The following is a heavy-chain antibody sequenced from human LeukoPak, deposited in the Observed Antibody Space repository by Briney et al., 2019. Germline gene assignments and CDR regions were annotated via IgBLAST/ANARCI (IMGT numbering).Heavy chain of an antibody. J-gene: IGHJ3*02. Sequence: PSQTLSLTCTVSGGSISSGDYYWSWIRQPPRKGLEWIGYIYYSGSTYYNPSLKSRVTISVDTSKNQFSLKLSSVTAADTAVYYCARAPPGVAFDIWGQGTMVTVSS. CDR3: ARAPPGVAFDI. D-gene: IGHD2-8*01. CDR2: IYYSGST. V-gene: IGHV4-30-4*08. CDR1: GGSISSGDYY.